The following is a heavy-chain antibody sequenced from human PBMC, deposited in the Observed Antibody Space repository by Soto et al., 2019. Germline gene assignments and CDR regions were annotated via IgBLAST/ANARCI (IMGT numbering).Heavy chain of an antibody. V-gene: IGHV1-3*05. D-gene: IGHD6-19*01. Sequence: QVQVVQSGAEEKKPGASVKVSCTASGYTFTGYAMHWVRQAPGQRLEWMGWINAGNCNTKYSQKFQGRVTIARDTSASAAFGELSRLRSEDTAVYYCAGAVAVPADFDYWGQGTLVTVSS. CDR3: AGAVAVPADFDY. J-gene: IGHJ4*02. CDR1: GYTFTGYA. CDR2: INAGNCNT.